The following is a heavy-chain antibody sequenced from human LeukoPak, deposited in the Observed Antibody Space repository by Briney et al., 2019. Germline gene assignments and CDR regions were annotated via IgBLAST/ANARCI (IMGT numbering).Heavy chain of an antibody. J-gene: IGHJ6*03. D-gene: IGHD6-13*01. Sequence: GASVKVSCKASGYTFTSYGINWVRQATGQGLEWMGWMNPNSGNTGYAQKFQGRVTMTRNTSISTAYMELSSLRSEDTAVYYCARGRRGIAAAQYYYYYMDVWGKGTTVTVSS. CDR2: MNPNSGNT. CDR3: ARGRRGIAAAQYYYYYMDV. CDR1: GYTFTSYG. V-gene: IGHV1-8*01.